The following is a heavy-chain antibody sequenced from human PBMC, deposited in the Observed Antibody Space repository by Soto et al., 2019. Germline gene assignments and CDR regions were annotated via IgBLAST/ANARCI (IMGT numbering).Heavy chain of an antibody. CDR3: ARLSGRLDAFDI. J-gene: IGHJ3*02. V-gene: IGHV3-21*01. CDR1: GFTFSSYS. CDR2: ISSSSSYI. Sequence: PGGSLRLSCAASGFTFSSYSMNWVRQAPGKGLEWVSSISSSSSYIYYADSVKGRFTISRDNAKNSLYLQMNSLRAEDTAVYYCARLSGRLDAFDIWGQGTMVTVSS. D-gene: IGHD3-3*01.